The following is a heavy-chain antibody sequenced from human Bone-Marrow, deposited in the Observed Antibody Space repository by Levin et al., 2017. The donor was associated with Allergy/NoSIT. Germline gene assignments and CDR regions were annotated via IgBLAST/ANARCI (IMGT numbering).Heavy chain of an antibody. CDR1: GFTFSAYN. J-gene: IGHJ6*02. D-gene: IGHD1-14*01. V-gene: IGHV3-21*01. CDR2: ISSTSSYI. CDR3: ARRQATTHYYYYGMDV. Sequence: GGSLRLSCAASGFTFSAYNMNWVRQAPGKGLEWVSSISSTSSYISYADSVKGRIAISRDNAKNSLYLQMNSLRDEDTAVYYCARRQATTHYYYYGMDVWGQGTTVTVSS.